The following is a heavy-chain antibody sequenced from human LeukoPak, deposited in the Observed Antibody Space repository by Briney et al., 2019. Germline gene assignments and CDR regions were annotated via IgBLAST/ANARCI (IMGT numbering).Heavy chain of an antibody. V-gene: IGHV3-11*04. Sequence: GGSLRLSCAASGFTFSDYYMNWIRQAPGKGLEWVSYISSSGISIYYTDSVKGRFTISRDNAKNALYLQMNSLRAEDTAVYYCAKDGYYYDSSGYNDYWGQGTLVTVSS. D-gene: IGHD3-22*01. J-gene: IGHJ4*02. CDR3: AKDGYYYDSSGYNDY. CDR2: ISSSGISI. CDR1: GFTFSDYY.